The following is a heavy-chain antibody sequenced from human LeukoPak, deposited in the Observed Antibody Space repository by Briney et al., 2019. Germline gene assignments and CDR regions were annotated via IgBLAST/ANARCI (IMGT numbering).Heavy chain of an antibody. CDR1: GFTFSSYE. V-gene: IGHV3-48*03. D-gene: IGHD2-8*01. CDR3: TRVGQSYSTSGQALDH. J-gene: IGHJ4*02. Sequence: GGSLRLSCAASGFTFSSYEMNWVRQAPGKGLEWVSYISSSGSTIYYADSVKGRFTISRDNAKNSLYLQMNSLGAEDTAVYYCTRVGQSYSTSGQALDHWGQGTLVTVSS. CDR2: ISSSGSTI.